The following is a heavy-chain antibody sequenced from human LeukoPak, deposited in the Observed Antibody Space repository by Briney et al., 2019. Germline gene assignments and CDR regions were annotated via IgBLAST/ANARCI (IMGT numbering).Heavy chain of an antibody. D-gene: IGHD1-1*01. J-gene: IGHJ4*02. CDR3: AREGIGGTTGMPLKSFDY. CDR1: GYTFTDYY. Sequence: ASVKVSCKASGYTFTDYYLQWVRQAPGQGLEWMGWINPNSGGTKYAQKFQGRVTVTRDTSITTAYMELSRLTSDDTAVYYCAREGIGGTTGMPLKSFDYWGQGSLVTVSS. CDR2: INPNSGGT. V-gene: IGHV1-2*02.